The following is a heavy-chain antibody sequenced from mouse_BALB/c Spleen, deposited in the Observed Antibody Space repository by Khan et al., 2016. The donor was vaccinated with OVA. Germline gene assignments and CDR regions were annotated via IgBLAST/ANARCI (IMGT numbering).Heavy chain of an antibody. CDR2: IDPENDDT. Sequence: VQLKQSGTELVRPGALVKLSCKASGFNIKDYYMNWVKQRPEQGLVWIGWIDPENDDTTYDPKFQGKASITADISSNTAYLQLSSLTTEDTADYYCVGFGYGNFWLAYWGQGTLVTVSA. J-gene: IGHJ3*01. CDR1: GFNIKDYY. V-gene: IGHV14-1*02. D-gene: IGHD2-1*01. CDR3: VGFGYGNFWLAY.